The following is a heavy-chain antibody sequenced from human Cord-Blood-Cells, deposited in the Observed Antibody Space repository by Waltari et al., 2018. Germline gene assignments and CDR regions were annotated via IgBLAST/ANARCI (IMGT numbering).Heavy chain of an antibody. CDR1: GYTFTSYG. D-gene: IGHD3-16*01. J-gene: IGHJ3*02. CDR2: ISAYNGNK. V-gene: IGHV1-18*01. Sequence: QVQLVQSGAEVKKPGASVKVSCKASGYTFTSYGISWVRQAPGQGLEWMGWISAYNGNKNYAQTHQGRVPMTTDTSTSTAYMELRSLRSDDTAVYYCARDLFWGRLGHDAFDIWGQGTMVTVSS. CDR3: ARDLFWGRLGHDAFDI.